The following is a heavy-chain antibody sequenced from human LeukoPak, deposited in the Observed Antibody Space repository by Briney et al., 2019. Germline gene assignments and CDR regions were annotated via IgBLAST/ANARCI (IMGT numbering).Heavy chain of an antibody. CDR3: AKDSAEYCSSTSCSWFDY. V-gene: IGHV3-23*01. CDR1: GFTFSSYA. Sequence: GGSLRLSCAASGFTFSSYAMSWVRQAPGKGPEWVSAISGSGGSTYYADSVKGRFTISRDNSKNTLYLQMNSLRAEDTAVYYCAKDSAEYCSSTSCSWFDYWGQGTLVTVSS. J-gene: IGHJ4*02. CDR2: ISGSGGST. D-gene: IGHD2-2*01.